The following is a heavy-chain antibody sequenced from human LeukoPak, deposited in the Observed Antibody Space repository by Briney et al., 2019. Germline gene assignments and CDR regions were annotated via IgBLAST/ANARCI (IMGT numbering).Heavy chain of an antibody. V-gene: IGHV3-30-3*01. CDR2: ISSDGSIK. D-gene: IGHD4-17*01. CDR1: GFTFNSYA. CDR3: AKDKAELRSYYFDY. J-gene: IGHJ4*02. Sequence: PGGSLRLSCAASGFTFNSYAMHWVRQAPGKGLEWVAFISSDGSIKYYADSVKGRFTVSRDNSKNTLYLQMNGLRVEDTAVYYCAKDKAELRSYYFDYWGQGALVTVSS.